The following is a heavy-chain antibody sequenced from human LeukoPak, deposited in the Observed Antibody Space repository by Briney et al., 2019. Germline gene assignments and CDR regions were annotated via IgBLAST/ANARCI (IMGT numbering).Heavy chain of an antibody. CDR1: GFSFSTFG. CDR2: ISKDESNK. V-gene: IGHV3-30*18. J-gene: IGHJ4*02. CDR3: AKDNPVLEY. Sequence: PGGSLRLSCAASGFSFSTFGMHWVRQTPGKGLEWVSHISKDESNKYYADSVKGRFTISRDTSKSTLFLQMNSLRVEDTAVYYCAKDNPVLEYWGQGTLVTVSS.